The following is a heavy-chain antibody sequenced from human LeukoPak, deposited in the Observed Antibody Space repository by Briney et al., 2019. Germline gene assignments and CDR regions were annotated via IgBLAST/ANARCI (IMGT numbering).Heavy chain of an antibody. CDR1: GDSICSDYH. CDR2: LSHRGSS. CDR3: ARGRGIFGVDTNDWYFDV. Sequence: SETLSLTCIVSGDSICSDYHWGWIRQPPGKGLEWIRSLSHRGSSYYNPSLKTRVTMSVDTSKNQFSLDLSSATAADTAVYYCARGRGIFGVDTNDWYFDVWGRGTLVTVSS. D-gene: IGHD3-3*01. V-gene: IGHV4-38-2*02. J-gene: IGHJ2*01.